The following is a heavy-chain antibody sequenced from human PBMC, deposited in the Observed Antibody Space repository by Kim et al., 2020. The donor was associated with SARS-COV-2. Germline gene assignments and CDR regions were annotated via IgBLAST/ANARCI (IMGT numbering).Heavy chain of an antibody. CDR3: ARREGGSNYFDY. CDR1: GGSISSYY. CDR2: IYNSGRT. D-gene: IGHD1-26*01. J-gene: IGHJ4*02. V-gene: IGHV4-4*07. Sequence: SETLSLTCTVSGGSISSYYWSWIRQPAGKGLEWIGRIYNSGRTDYNPSLKSRVTMSVDTSKNQFSLKLSSVTAADTAVYYCARREGGSNYFDYWGQGTLVTVSS.